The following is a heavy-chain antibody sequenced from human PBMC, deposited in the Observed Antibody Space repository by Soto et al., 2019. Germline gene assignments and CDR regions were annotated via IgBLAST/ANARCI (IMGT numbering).Heavy chain of an antibody. CDR1: GDSISSPKW. CDR2: LLHSGTT. J-gene: IGHJ3*01. V-gene: IGHV4-4*02. CDR3: AYSSGWYRHDV. D-gene: IGHD6-19*01. Sequence: QVQLQESGPGLVKPSGTLSLTCAVSGDSISSPKWWTWLRQPRGKGLEWIGDLLHSGTTNYNPSLKSRVILSVDKSQNQFSLSLTSVTAADTAIYYCAYSSGWYRHDVWGQGTSVTVSS.